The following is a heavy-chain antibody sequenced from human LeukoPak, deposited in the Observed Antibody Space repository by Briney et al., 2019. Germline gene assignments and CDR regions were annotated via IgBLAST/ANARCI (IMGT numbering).Heavy chain of an antibody. J-gene: IGHJ4*02. CDR2: IYHGDSDT. CDR1: GSSFTSYW. Sequence: GGSLQISCQGSGSSFTSYWSGWVRQVTGKGLGGMGIIYHGDSDTRYSPSFQGQVTISADKSISTAYLQWSSLKASDTAMYYCARLGYYYDSSGYLYFDYWGQGTLVTVSS. D-gene: IGHD3-22*01. V-gene: IGHV5-51*01. CDR3: ARLGYYYDSSGYLYFDY.